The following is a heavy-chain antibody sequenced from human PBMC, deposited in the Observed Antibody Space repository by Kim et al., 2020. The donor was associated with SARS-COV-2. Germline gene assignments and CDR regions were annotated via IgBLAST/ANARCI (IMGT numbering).Heavy chain of an antibody. CDR2: SGSTI. V-gene: IGHV3-11*01. Sequence: SGSTIYDADSVKGRFTISRDNAKNSLYLQMNSLRAEDTAVYYCAASSSWHWGQGTLVTVSS. J-gene: IGHJ4*02. CDR3: AASSSWH. D-gene: IGHD6-13*01.